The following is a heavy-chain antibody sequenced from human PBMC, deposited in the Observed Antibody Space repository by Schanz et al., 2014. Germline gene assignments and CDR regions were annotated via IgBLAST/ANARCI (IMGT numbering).Heavy chain of an antibody. CDR3: ARVRAYDYGAEAHGMDV. J-gene: IGHJ6*02. CDR2: ISDRGDGT. V-gene: IGHV3-11*06. CDR1: GFTFSAYW. Sequence: VQLVEYGGGLVQPGESLRLSCAASGFTFSAYWMAWVRQAPGKGLEWVSGISDRGDGTNYGDSVRGRFTISRDNAKNSLYLQMNSLRAEDTAVYYCARVRAYDYGAEAHGMDVWGHGTTVTFSS. D-gene: IGHD4-17*01.